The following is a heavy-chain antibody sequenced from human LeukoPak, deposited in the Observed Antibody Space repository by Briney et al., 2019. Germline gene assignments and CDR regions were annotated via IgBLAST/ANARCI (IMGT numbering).Heavy chain of an antibody. V-gene: IGHV4-39*07. Sequence: PSETLSLTCTVSGGSINSSGYYWGWIRQPPGKGLEFIGSIYYSGSTYYKPSLKSRVTISVDTSKNQFSLKLSSVTAADTAVYYCARERPIDSGLDYWGQGTLVTVSS. CDR2: IYYSGST. CDR3: ARERPIDSGLDY. CDR1: GGSINSSGYY. D-gene: IGHD3-10*01. J-gene: IGHJ4*02.